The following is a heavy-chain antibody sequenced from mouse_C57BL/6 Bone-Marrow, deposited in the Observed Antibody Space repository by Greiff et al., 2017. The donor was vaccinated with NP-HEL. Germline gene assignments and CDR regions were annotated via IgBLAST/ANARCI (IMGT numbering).Heavy chain of an antibody. CDR3: ASPWYCDY. CDR2: IDPSDSYT. CDR1: GYTFTSYW. Sequence: QVQLKQPGAELVRPGTSVKLSCKASGYTFTSYWMHWVKQRPGQGLEWIGVIDPSDSYTNYNQKFKGKATLTVDTSSSTAYMQLSSLTSEDSAVYYCASPWYCDYWGQGTTLTVSS. J-gene: IGHJ2*01. V-gene: IGHV1-59*01.